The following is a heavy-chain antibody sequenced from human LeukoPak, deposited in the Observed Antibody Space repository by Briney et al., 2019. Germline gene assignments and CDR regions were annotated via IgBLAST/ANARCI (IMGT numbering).Heavy chain of an antibody. D-gene: IGHD1-1*01. V-gene: IGHV3-7*01. Sequence: PGGSLRLSCAASGFIFSNYWMSWVRQAPGKGLEWVASTKEDGSEKYYVDSVKGRFTISRDNAKNSLFLQMNSLRAEDTAVYYCARDPVQDFDFWGQGTLVIVSS. J-gene: IGHJ4*02. CDR2: TKEDGSEK. CDR1: GFIFSNYW. CDR3: ARDPVQDFDF.